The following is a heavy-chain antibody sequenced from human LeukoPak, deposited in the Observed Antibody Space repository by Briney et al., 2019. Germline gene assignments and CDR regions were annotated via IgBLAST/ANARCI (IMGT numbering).Heavy chain of an antibody. CDR1: GFTFSSYA. D-gene: IGHD5-18*01. J-gene: IGHJ4*02. V-gene: IGHV3-30*02. Sequence: GGSLRLSCAASGFTFSSYAMHWVRQAPGKGLEWVAFIRYDGSNKYYADSVKGRFTISRDNSKNTLYLQMNSPRAEDTAVYYCAKEGIQLGDFDYWGQGTLVTVSS. CDR2: IRYDGSNK. CDR3: AKEGIQLGDFDY.